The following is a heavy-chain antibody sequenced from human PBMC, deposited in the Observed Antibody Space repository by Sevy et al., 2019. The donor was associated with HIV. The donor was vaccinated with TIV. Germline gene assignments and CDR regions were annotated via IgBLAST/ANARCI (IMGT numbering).Heavy chain of an antibody. D-gene: IGHD2-15*01. CDR1: GFTFSSYS. CDR2: ISSSSNYI. V-gene: IGHV3-21*01. Sequence: GGSLRLSCAASGFTFSSYSMNWVRQAPGKGLEWVSSISSSSNYIYYVDSVKGRFTISRDNAKNSLYLQMNSLRAEDTAVYYCARDQREGDCSGGSCYSDAFDIWGQGTMVTVSS. CDR3: ARDQREGDCSGGSCYSDAFDI. J-gene: IGHJ3*02.